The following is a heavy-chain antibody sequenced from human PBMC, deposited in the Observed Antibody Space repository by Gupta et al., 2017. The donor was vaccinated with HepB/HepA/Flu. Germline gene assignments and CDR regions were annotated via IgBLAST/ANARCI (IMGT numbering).Heavy chain of an antibody. Sequence: EVQLVESGGGLVKPGGSLRLSCAASGFTFSSYSMNWVRQAPGKGLEWVSSISSSSSYIYYADSVKGRFTISRDNAKNSLYLQMNSLRSEDTAVYYCARDRQSTASYYYYGMDVWGQGTTVTVSA. J-gene: IGHJ6*01. D-gene: IGHD6-6*01. V-gene: IGHV3-21*01. CDR2: ISSSSSYI. CDR3: ARDRQSTASYYYYGMDV. CDR1: GFTFSSYS.